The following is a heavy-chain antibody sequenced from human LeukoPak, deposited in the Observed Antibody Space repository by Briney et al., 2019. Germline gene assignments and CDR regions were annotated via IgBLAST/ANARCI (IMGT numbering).Heavy chain of an antibody. Sequence: ASVKVSCKASGGTFSSYAISWVRQAPGQGLEWMGWINPNSGGTNYAQKFQGRVTMTRDTSISTAYMELSRLRSDDTAVYYCARPRIAAAGKRAWFDPWGQGTLVTVSS. CDR2: INPNSGGT. CDR3: ARPRIAAAGKRAWFDP. V-gene: IGHV1-2*02. D-gene: IGHD6-13*01. J-gene: IGHJ5*02. CDR1: GGTFSSYA.